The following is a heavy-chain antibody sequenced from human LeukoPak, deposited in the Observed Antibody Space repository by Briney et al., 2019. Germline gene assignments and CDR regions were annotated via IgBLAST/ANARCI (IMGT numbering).Heavy chain of an antibody. CDR2: IGISSGNT. D-gene: IGHD4-11*01. J-gene: IGHJ4*02. V-gene: IGHV3-48*04. Sequence: GGSLRLSCAASGFTFSYYSMHWVRQAPGKGREWVSYIGISSGNTKYADSVKRRFTILGDNAKNSLYLQMNSLRVEDTAVYYWARDHNYACDIWGQGTLVTVSS. CDR3: ARDHNYACDI. CDR1: GFTFSYYS.